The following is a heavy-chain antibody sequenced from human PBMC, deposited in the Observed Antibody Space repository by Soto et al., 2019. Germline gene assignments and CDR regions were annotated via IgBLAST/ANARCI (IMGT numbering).Heavy chain of an antibody. CDR1: GYSLSSGYY. CDR3: ARKLLGYCSGRSCYSDWVLAP. CDR2: IYHTGST. V-gene: IGHV4-38-2*01. D-gene: IGHD2-15*01. J-gene: IGHJ5*02. Sequence: SETLSLTCAVSGYSLSSGYYWGWIRHPPGKGLEWIGSIYHTGSTYYNPSLKSRVTISPDTSKNTFSLKLSSVTAADTAVYYRARKLLGYCSGRSCYSDWVLAPWGQGTRVTVSS.